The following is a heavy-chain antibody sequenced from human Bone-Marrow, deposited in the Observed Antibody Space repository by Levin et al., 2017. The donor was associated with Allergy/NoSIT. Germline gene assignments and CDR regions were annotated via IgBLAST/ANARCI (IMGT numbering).Heavy chain of an antibody. CDR2: ISGTGGST. V-gene: IGHV3-23*01. J-gene: IGHJ4*02. CDR3: AKGYSSNYYGIFDY. D-gene: IGHD6-13*01. Sequence: LSLTCAASGFIFNNYAMSWVRQAPGRGLEWVSAISGTGGSTYYADSVKGRFTISRDNSKDTLYLQMNSLRAGDTAVYYCAKGYSSNYYGIFDYWGQGILVTVSS. CDR1: GFIFNNYA.